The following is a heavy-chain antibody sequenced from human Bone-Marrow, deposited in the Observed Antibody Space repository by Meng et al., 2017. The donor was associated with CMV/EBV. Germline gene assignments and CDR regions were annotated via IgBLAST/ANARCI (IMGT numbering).Heavy chain of an antibody. D-gene: IGHD4-17*01. CDR1: GGSISSYY. CDR3: YGEEVFPTSDAFDI. J-gene: IGHJ3*02. V-gene: IGHV4-59*01. Sequence: SETLSLTCTVSGGSISSYYWSWIRQPPGKGLEWIGYIYYSGSTNYNPSLKSRVTISVDTSKNQFSLKLSSVTAADTAVYYCYGEEVFPTSDAFDIWGQGTMVTVSS. CDR2: IYYSGST.